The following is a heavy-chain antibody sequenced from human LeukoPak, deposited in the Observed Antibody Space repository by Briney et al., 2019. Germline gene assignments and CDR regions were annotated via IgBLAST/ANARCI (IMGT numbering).Heavy chain of an antibody. CDR3: AKDPRIAVAGCFYY. D-gene: IGHD6-19*01. CDR2: ISGSGGST. V-gene: IGHV3-23*01. J-gene: IGHJ4*02. Sequence: GGSLRLSCAASGLTFSSYAMSWVRQAPGKGLEWVSAISGSGGSTYYADSVKGRFTIARDNSKNTLYLQMNSLRAEDTAVYYGAKDPRIAVAGCFYYWGQVTLVTVSS. CDR1: GLTFSSYA.